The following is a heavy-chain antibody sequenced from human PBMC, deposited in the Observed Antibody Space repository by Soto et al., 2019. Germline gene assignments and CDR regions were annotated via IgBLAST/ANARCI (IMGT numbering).Heavy chain of an antibody. V-gene: IGHV3-23*01. CDR1: GFTFSSYA. J-gene: IGHJ6*02. CDR2: ISGSGGST. CDR3: AKVRIDPYYYGMDV. Sequence: GGSLRLSCAASGFTFSSYAMSWVRQAPGKGLEWVSAISGSGGSTYYADSVKGRFTISRDNSKNTLYLQMNSLRAEDTAVYYCAKVRIDPYYYGMDVWGQGNTVTVSS.